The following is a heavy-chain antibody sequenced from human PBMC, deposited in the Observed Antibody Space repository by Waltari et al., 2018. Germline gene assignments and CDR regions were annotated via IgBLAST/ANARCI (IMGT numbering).Heavy chain of an antibody. D-gene: IGHD3-10*01. CDR3: VKERGITSSPENYFDS. CDR2: VTADGRSI. Sequence: EVQLLESGGGLVQPGGSLRLSCPSSGFILSNYDMHWGRQAAGKGLVWVSGVTADGRSIFYADSVRGRFTVSRDNSKSTLYLQMNSLRADDTAVYYCVKERGITSSPENYFDSWGQGTLVTVSS. J-gene: IGHJ4*02. CDR1: GFILSNYD. V-gene: IGHV3-23*01.